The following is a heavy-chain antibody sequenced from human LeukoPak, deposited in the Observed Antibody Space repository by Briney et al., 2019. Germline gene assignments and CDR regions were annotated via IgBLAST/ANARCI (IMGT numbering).Heavy chain of an antibody. CDR2: IYYSGST. J-gene: IGHJ5*02. CDR3: ARLFSFPLRAPFDP. Sequence: SETLSLTCTVSGYSISSGYYWGWIRQPPGKGLEWIGSIYYSGSTYYNPSLKSRVTISVDTSKNQFSLKLSSVTAADTAVYYCARLFSFPLRAPFDPWGQGTLVTVSS. CDR1: GYSISSGYY. D-gene: IGHD3-16*01. V-gene: IGHV4-38-2*02.